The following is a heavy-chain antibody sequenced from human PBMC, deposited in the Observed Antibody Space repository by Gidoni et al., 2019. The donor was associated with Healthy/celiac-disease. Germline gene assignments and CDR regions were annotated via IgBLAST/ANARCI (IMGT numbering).Heavy chain of an antibody. Sequence: EVQLVESGGGLVQPGGSLRLSCAASGFTFSSYSMKWVRQAPGKGLEWISYISSSSNAIYYADSVKGRFTISRDNAKNSLYLQMKSLRDEDTAVYYCARDPYNGYFDLWGRGTLVTVSS. CDR1: GFTFSSYS. CDR2: ISSSSNAI. J-gene: IGHJ2*01. D-gene: IGHD1-20*01. CDR3: ARDPYNGYFDL. V-gene: IGHV3-48*02.